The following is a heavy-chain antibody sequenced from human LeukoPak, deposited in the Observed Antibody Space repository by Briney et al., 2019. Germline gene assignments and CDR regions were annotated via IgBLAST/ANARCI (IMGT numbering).Heavy chain of an antibody. CDR3: ARSTLTIFGVVIYYFDY. D-gene: IGHD3-3*01. CDR1: GGSISSSGYY. V-gene: IGHV4-39*07. CDR2: IYYSGYT. J-gene: IGHJ4*02. Sequence: SETLSLTCTVSGGSISSSGYYWGWIRQPPGKGQEWIGSIYYSGYTYYNPSLKSRVTISVDTSKNQFSLKLSSVTAADTAVYYCARSTLTIFGVVIYYFDYWGQGTLVTVSS.